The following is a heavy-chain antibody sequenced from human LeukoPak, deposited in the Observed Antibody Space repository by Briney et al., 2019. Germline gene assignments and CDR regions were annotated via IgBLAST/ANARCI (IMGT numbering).Heavy chain of an antibody. CDR3: ARDKIGGYSYGIGFDY. D-gene: IGHD5-18*01. CDR2: INPNSGGT. CDR1: GYTFTGYY. V-gene: IGHV1-2*02. J-gene: IGHJ4*02. Sequence: ASVKVSCKASGYTFTGYYMHWVRQAPGQGLEWMGWINPNSGGTNYAQKFQGRVTMTTDTSTSTAYMELRSLRSDDTAVYYCARDKIGGYSYGIGFDYWGQGTLVTVSS.